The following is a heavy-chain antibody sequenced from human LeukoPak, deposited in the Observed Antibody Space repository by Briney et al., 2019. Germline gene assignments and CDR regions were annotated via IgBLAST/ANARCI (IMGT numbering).Heavy chain of an antibody. Sequence: GASVKVSCRASGYTFTSFGITWVRQAPGQGLEWMGWISAYNGNTNYAQKLQGRVTMTTETSTSTAYMELRSLTSDDTAIYFCARVTYYYGSGRQDEFDYWGQGTLVTVSS. J-gene: IGHJ4*02. D-gene: IGHD3-10*01. CDR3: ARVTYYYGSGRQDEFDY. CDR1: GYTFTSFG. CDR2: ISAYNGNT. V-gene: IGHV1-18*01.